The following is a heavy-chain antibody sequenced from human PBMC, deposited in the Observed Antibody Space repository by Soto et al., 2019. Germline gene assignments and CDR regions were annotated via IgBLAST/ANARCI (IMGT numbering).Heavy chain of an antibody. D-gene: IGHD1-26*01. CDR1: GFTFSSYA. V-gene: IGHV3-23*01. CDR2: ISGSGGST. Sequence: EVQLLESGGGLVQPGGSLRLSCVASGFTFSSYAMSWVRQAPGKGLEWVSAISGSGGSTYYADSVKGRFTISRDNSKNTLYLQMNSLRAEDTAVYYCAPTRVGATTGGWGQGTLVTVSS. J-gene: IGHJ4*02. CDR3: APTRVGATTGG.